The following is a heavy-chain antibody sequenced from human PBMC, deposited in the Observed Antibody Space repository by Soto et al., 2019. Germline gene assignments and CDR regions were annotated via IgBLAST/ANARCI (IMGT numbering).Heavy chain of an antibody. V-gene: IGHV3-33*01. Sequence: GGSLRLSCAASGFTFSSYGMHWVRQAPGKGLEWVAVIWYDGSNKYYADSVKGRFTISRDNSKNTLYLQMNSLRAEDTAAYYCARDFYYYDSSGSLAYWGQGTLVTVSS. CDR2: IWYDGSNK. J-gene: IGHJ4*02. CDR1: GFTFSSYG. D-gene: IGHD3-22*01. CDR3: ARDFYYYDSSGSLAY.